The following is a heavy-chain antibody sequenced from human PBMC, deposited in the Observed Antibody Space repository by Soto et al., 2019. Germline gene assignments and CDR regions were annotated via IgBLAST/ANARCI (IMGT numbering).Heavy chain of an antibody. CDR2: INHSGST. J-gene: IGHJ6*02. D-gene: IGHD5-18*01. V-gene: IGHV4-34*01. Sequence: PSETLSLTCAVYGGSFSAYYWSWIRQPPWKGLEWIGIINHSGSTNYNPSLKSRVTISVDTSKNQFSLKLSSVTAADTAEYYCARADGYYYGSSYYYHGMDVWGQGTPVTVSS. CDR3: ARADGYYYGSSYYYHGMDV. CDR1: GGSFSAYY.